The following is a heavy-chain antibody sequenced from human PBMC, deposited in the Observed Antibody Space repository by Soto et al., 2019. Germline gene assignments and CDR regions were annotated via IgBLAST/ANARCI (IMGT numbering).Heavy chain of an antibody. J-gene: IGHJ4*02. CDR1: GGSFSGYY. Sequence: SETLSLTCAVYGGSFSGYYWSWIRQPPGKGLEWIGEINHSGSTNYNPSLKSRVTISVDTSKNQFSLKLSSVTAADTAVYYCARMVRDSSSWKYYFDYWGQGTLVTVSS. V-gene: IGHV4-34*01. CDR3: ARMVRDSSSWKYYFDY. CDR2: INHSGST. D-gene: IGHD6-13*01.